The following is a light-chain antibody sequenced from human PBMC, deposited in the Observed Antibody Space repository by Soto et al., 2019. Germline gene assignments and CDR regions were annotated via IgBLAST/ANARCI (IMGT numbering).Light chain of an antibody. CDR1: QRISSW. Sequence: EIQKTPPPAGLSTYKGERVTSTCRASQRISSWLAWDQQKPGKAPKLLIYDASSLESGVPSRFSGSGSGTEFTLTIRCLQHGDFGTYYCQQYNSYPWTFGQGYKVDIK. CDR2: DAS. V-gene: IGKV1-5*01. J-gene: IGKJ1*01. CDR3: QQYNSYPWT.